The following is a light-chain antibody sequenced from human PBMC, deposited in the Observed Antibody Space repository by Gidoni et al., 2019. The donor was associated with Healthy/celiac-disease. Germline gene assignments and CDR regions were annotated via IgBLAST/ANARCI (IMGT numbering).Light chain of an antibody. J-gene: IGKJ1*01. Sequence: DIPLTQSPSTLSASVGDRVTIPSRASQSISRWLAWYQQKPGKAPKLLIYKASSLASGVPSRFSGRGSGTEFTLTISSLQTDDFSTYYCQQYKSYSRKTFGQXTKVEIK. CDR1: QSISRW. V-gene: IGKV1-5*03. CDR3: QQYKSYSRKT. CDR2: KAS.